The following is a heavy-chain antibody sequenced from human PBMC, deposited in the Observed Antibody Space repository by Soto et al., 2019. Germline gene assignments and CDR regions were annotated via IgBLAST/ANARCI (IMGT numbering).Heavy chain of an antibody. V-gene: IGHV3-23*01. Sequence: PGGSLRLSCAASGFTFSNYAMTWVRQSPGKSLEWVSAISGSGRNTYYADSVRGRFTISRDNSRNTLYLQMNSLRAEDTAVYFCAKDPLRGGNYYFLYFDFWGQGALVTVSS. CDR2: ISGSGRNT. D-gene: IGHD2-21*02. CDR3: AKDPLRGGNYYFLYFDF. J-gene: IGHJ4*02. CDR1: GFTFSNYA.